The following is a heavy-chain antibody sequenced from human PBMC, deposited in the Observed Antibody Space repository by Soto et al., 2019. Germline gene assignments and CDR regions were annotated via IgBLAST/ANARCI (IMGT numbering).Heavy chain of an antibody. D-gene: IGHD6-13*01. Sequence: GGSLRLSCAASGFTFSSYWMSWVRQAPGKGLEWVANIKQDGSEKYYVDSVKGRFTISRDNAKNSLYLQMNSLRAEDTAVYYCARVGSSWYGVATSGFDYWGQGTLVTVSS. CDR3: ARVGSSWYGVATSGFDY. CDR2: IKQDGSEK. V-gene: IGHV3-7*01. J-gene: IGHJ4*02. CDR1: GFTFSSYW.